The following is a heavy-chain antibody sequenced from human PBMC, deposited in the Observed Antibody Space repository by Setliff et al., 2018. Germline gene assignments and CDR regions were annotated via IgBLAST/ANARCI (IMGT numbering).Heavy chain of an antibody. CDR3: AREAGYYDSSGPVGVPYYYYMDV. V-gene: IGHV4-31*03. D-gene: IGHD3-22*01. J-gene: IGHJ6*03. CDR2: IYYSGST. CDR1: GGSISSGGYY. Sequence: PSETLSLTCTVSGGSISSGGYYWSWIRQHPGKGLERIGYIYYSGSTYYNPSLKSRVTISVDTSKNQFSLKLSSVTAADTAVYYCAREAGYYDSSGPVGVPYYYYMDVWGKGTTVTVSS.